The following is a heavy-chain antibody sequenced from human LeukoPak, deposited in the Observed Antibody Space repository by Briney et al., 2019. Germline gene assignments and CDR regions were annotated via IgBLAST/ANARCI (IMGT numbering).Heavy chain of an antibody. D-gene: IGHD4-17*01. CDR1: GGSFSGYY. J-gene: IGHJ4*02. Sequence: SETLSLTCAVYGGSFSGYYWSWVRQPPGKGLEWIGEIYHSGSTNYNPSLKSRVTISVDKSKNQFSLKLSSVTAADTAVYYCARGGDYGFDYWGQGTLVTVSS. CDR2: IYHSGST. V-gene: IGHV4-34*01. CDR3: ARGGDYGFDY.